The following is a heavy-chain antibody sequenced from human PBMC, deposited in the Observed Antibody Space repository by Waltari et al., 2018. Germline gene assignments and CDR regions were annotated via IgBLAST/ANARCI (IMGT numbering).Heavy chain of an antibody. Sequence: QVQLQESGPGLVKPSETLSLTCAVSGYSISSGYYWSWIRQPPGKGLEWIGEINHSGRTNYNPSLKSRVTISVDTSKNQFSLKLSSVTAADTAVYYCARAGSGSYYKKGRTPLSYWGQGTLVTVSS. CDR1: GYSISSGYY. CDR3: ARAGSGSYYKKGRTPLSY. V-gene: IGHV4-38-2*01. CDR2: INHSGRT. J-gene: IGHJ4*02. D-gene: IGHD3-10*01.